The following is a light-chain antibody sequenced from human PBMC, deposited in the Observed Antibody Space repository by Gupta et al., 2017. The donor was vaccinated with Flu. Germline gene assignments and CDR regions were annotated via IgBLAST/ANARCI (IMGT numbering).Light chain of an antibody. CDR3: QHYGGSPWA. CDR1: QYISSGY. J-gene: IGKJ1*01. CDR2: AIS. V-gene: IGKV3-20*01. Sequence: ERSTLSCRASQYISSGYLAWYQQKPGQPPRLLISAISIRATGIPDRFSGSGSGTDFTLTITRLEPEDFAVYYCQHYGGSPWAFGQGTKVESK.